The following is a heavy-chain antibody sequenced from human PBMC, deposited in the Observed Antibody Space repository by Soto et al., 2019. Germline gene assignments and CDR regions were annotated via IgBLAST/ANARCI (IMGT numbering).Heavy chain of an antibody. D-gene: IGHD2-21*01. CDR2: IYYRGIT. Sequence: PSETLSLTCTVSGGSISSYYWSWTRQPPGKGLEGIGYIYYRGITYYNPSLKRRVTIQLDTAQNKFYLKLSSVTDADTAVYYCARVVRRRRHGDSVSYGMDVWGKGTTVAVSS. V-gene: IGHV4-59*08. J-gene: IGHJ6*04. CDR1: GGSISSYY. CDR3: ARVVRRRRHGDSVSYGMDV.